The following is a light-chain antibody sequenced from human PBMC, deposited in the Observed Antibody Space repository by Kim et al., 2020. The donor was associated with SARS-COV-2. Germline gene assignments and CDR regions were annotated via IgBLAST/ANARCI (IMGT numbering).Light chain of an antibody. J-gene: IGKJ1*01. CDR2: AAS. Sequence: ASVGDRVPITCRASQSISSYLNWYQQKPGKAPKLLIYAASSLQSGVPSRFSGSGSGTDFTLTISSLQPEDFATYYCQQSYSTRWTFGQGTKVEIK. CDR1: QSISSY. V-gene: IGKV1-39*01. CDR3: QQSYSTRWT.